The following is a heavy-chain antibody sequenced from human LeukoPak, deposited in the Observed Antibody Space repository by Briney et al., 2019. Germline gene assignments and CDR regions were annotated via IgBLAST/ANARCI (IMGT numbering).Heavy chain of an antibody. Sequence: ASVKVSCKASGYTFTSYDTNWVRQATGQGLEWMGWMNPNSGNTGYAQKFQGRVTMTRNTSISTAYMELSNLRSEDTAVYYCARNVPYYDFWSGYKRTSGDYYYYYMDVWGKGTTVTVSS. CDR1: GYTFTSYD. D-gene: IGHD3-3*01. CDR2: MNPNSGNT. V-gene: IGHV1-8*01. J-gene: IGHJ6*03. CDR3: ARNVPYYDFWSGYKRTSGDYYYYYMDV.